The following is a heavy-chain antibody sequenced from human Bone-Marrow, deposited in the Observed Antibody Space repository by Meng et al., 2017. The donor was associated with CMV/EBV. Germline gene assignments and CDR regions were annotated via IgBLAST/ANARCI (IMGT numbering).Heavy chain of an antibody. V-gene: IGHV3-23*01. Sequence: GESLKIPGAASGFTFSSYAMSWVRQAPGKGLEWVSAISGSGGSTYYADSVKGRFTISRDNSKNTLYLQMNSLRAEDTAVYYCAKDRGLRAGGWFDPWGQGTLVTFSS. D-gene: IGHD3-10*01. CDR2: ISGSGGST. J-gene: IGHJ5*02. CDR3: AKDRGLRAGGWFDP. CDR1: GFTFSSYA.